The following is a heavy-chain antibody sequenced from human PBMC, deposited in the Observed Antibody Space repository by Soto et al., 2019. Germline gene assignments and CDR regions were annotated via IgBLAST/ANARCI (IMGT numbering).Heavy chain of an antibody. CDR3: ARDGHDFWSASHRHYGLDV. CDR2: ISYDGSNR. D-gene: IGHD3-3*01. CDR1: GFTFSTYA. Sequence: QVQLVESGGGVVQPGRSLRLSCAASGFTFSTYAMHWVRQAPGKGLEGVAVISYDGSNRNYADSVKGRFTISRDNSNHTLYLQMNSLRGEDTAVYYCARDGHDFWSASHRHYGLDVWGQGTSVTVSS. J-gene: IGHJ6*02. V-gene: IGHV3-30-3*01.